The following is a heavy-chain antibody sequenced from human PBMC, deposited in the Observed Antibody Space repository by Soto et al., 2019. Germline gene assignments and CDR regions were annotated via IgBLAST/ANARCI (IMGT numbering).Heavy chain of an antibody. Sequence: EVQLLESGGGLVQPGGSLRLSCAASGFTFNNYAMTWVRQAPGKGLEWASAISGGGDTTSYADSVKGRFTVSRDGSKNTLYLQMSSLRAEDTALYYCAKGRGGSGSLTPRVDFWGQGTLGTVSS. J-gene: IGHJ4*02. CDR2: ISGGGDTT. CDR3: AKGRGGSGSLTPRVDF. V-gene: IGHV3-23*01. CDR1: GFTFNNYA. D-gene: IGHD3-10*01.